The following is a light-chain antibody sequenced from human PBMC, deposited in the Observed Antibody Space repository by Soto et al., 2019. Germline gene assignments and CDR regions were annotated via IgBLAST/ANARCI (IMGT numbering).Light chain of an antibody. CDR2: EVS. CDR3: SSYAGNSRYV. CDR1: SSDVGRYNY. Sequence: QSALTQPPSASGSPGQSVTISCTGTSSDVGRYNYISWYQQRPGKAPKLIIYEVSKRPSGVPDRLSGFKYGNTASLTVSGLQAEDEADYCCSSYAGNSRYVFGTGTRSPS. V-gene: IGLV2-8*01. J-gene: IGLJ1*01.